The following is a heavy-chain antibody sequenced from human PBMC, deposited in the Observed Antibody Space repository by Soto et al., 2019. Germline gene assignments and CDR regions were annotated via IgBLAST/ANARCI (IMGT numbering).Heavy chain of an antibody. J-gene: IGHJ4*02. V-gene: IGHV4-30-2*01. D-gene: IGHD7-27*01. CDR3: ARRWGRTFDY. Sequence: TSETLSLTCAVSGGSISSGGYSWSWIRQPPGKGQEWIGYIYHSGSTYYNPSLKSRVTISVDTSKNQFSLKLSSVTTADTAVYYCARRWGRTFDYWGQGTLVTVSS. CDR1: GGSISSGGYS. CDR2: IYHSGST.